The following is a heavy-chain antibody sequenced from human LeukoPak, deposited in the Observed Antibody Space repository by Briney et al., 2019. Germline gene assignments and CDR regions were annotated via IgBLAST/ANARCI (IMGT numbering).Heavy chain of an antibody. CDR1: GFTFSSYW. CDR3: ARVTTYYDSSMFDY. V-gene: IGHV3-7*03. D-gene: IGHD3-22*01. J-gene: IGHJ4*02. Sequence: GGSLRLSCAASGFTFSSYWMSWVRQAPGKGLEWVANIKQDGSEKYYVDSVKGRFTISRDNAKNSLYLQMNSLRAEDTVVYYCARVTTYYDSSMFDYWGQGTLVTVSS. CDR2: IKQDGSEK.